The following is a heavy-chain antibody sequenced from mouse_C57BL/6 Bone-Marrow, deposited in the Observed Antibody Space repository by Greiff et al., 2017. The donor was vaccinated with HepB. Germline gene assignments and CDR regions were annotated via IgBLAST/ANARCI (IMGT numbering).Heavy chain of an antibody. CDR2: ISYDGSN. Sequence: EVKLQESGPGLVKPSQSLSLTCSVTGYSITSGYYWNWIRQFPGNKLEWMGYISYDGSNNYNPSLKNRISITRDTSKNQFFLKLNSVTTEDTATYYCARGEAYYYGSTWFAYWGQGTLVTVSA. CDR1: GYSITSGYY. V-gene: IGHV3-6*01. D-gene: IGHD1-1*01. CDR3: ARGEAYYYGSTWFAY. J-gene: IGHJ3*01.